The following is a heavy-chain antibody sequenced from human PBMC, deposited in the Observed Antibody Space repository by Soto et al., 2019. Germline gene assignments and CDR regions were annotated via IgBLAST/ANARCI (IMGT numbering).Heavy chain of an antibody. CDR3: ARATGPSYYMDV. D-gene: IGHD1-1*01. CDR2: IYYSGST. CDR1: GGSISSYY. Sequence: SETLSLTCTVSGGSISSYYWSWIRQPPGKGLEWIGYIYYSGSTNYNPSLKSRVTISVDMSKNQFSLKLSSVTAADTAVYYCARATGPSYYMDVWGKGTTVTVSS. J-gene: IGHJ6*03. V-gene: IGHV4-59*12.